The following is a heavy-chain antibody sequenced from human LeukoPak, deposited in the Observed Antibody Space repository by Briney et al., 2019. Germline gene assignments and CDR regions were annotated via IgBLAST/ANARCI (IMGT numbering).Heavy chain of an antibody. J-gene: IGHJ4*02. Sequence: PGGSLRLSCAASGFTFSGYWMSWVRQAPGKGLEWVANIKQDGSEKYYVDSVKGRFTISRDNAKNSLYLQMNSLRAEDTAVYYCARGRGGSSLYYFDYWGQGTLVTVSS. CDR2: IKQDGSEK. CDR3: ARGRGGSSLYYFDY. D-gene: IGHD2-15*01. CDR1: GFTFSGYW. V-gene: IGHV3-7*01.